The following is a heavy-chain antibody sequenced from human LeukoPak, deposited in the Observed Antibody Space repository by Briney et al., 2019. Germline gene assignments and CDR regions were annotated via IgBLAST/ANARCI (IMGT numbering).Heavy chain of an antibody. Sequence: GGSLRLSCAASGFTFSDYYMSWIRQAPGKGLEWVSYISSGGGAIYYADSVKGRVTMSRDKAKNSLYLQMNSLRAEDTAVYYCARDPYSGSYGNYYYYFMDVWGKGTTVTISS. J-gene: IGHJ6*03. CDR3: ARDPYSGSYGNYYYYFMDV. D-gene: IGHD1-26*01. CDR1: GFTFSDYY. V-gene: IGHV3-11*04. CDR2: ISSGGGAI.